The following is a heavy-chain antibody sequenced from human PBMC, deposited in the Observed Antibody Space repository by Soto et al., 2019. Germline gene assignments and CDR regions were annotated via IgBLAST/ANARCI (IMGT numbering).Heavy chain of an antibody. CDR3: ATLYANWYH. CDR1: GDSISSSNW. D-gene: IGHD1-1*01. V-gene: IGHV4-4*02. J-gene: IGHJ4*02. Sequence: SETLSLTCAVSGDSISSSNWWSWVRQPPGKGLEWIGDIYHSGSTNYNPSLKSRVTLSVDKSKNHFSLTLTSVTAADTAVYYCATLYANWYHWGQGTLVTVSS. CDR2: IYHSGST.